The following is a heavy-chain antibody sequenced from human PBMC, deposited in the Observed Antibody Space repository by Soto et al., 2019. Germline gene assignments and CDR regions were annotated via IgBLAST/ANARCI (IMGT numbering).Heavy chain of an antibody. CDR2: ISVSGGST. J-gene: IGHJ4*02. V-gene: IGHV3-23*01. Sequence: XGALRLACAASGFTFGSSSMSWVRQAPGKGLEWVSAISVSGGSTYYADSVKGRFTISRDNSKNTLYLQMNSLRAEDTAVYYCAKDRLDFDYWGQGTLVTVSS. CDR3: AKDRLDFDY. CDR1: GFTFGSSS.